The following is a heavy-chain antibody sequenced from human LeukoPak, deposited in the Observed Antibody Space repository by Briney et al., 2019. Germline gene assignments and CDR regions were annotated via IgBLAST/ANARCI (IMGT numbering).Heavy chain of an antibody. CDR1: GYSISSGYY. Sequence: PSETLSLTCTVSGYSISSGYYWGWIRQPPGKGLEWIGTIYYSGSTYYNPSLKSRVTISVDTSKNQFSLKLSSVTAADTAVYYCARGGGYSGYDIASAYYYYYMDVWGKGTTVTVSS. V-gene: IGHV4-38-2*02. D-gene: IGHD5-12*01. CDR2: IYYSGST. J-gene: IGHJ6*03. CDR3: ARGGGYSGYDIASAYYYYYMDV.